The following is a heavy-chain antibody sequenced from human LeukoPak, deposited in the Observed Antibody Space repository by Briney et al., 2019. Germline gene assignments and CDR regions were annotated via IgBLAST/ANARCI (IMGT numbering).Heavy chain of an antibody. J-gene: IGHJ4*02. CDR2: INHSGST. CDR1: GGSFSGYY. CDR3: ATRDYGAPFDY. D-gene: IGHD4-17*01. V-gene: IGHV4-34*01. Sequence: SETLSLTCAVYGGSFSGYYWSWIRQPPGKGLEWIGEINHSGSTNYNPSLKSRVTISVDTSKNQSSLKLSSVTAADTAVYYCATRDYGAPFDYWGQGTLVTVSS.